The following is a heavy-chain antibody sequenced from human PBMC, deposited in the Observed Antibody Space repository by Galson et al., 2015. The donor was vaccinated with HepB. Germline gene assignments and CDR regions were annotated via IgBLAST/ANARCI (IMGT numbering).Heavy chain of an antibody. CDR1: GVSVSDHY. CDR2: ARRNDNGYRT. Sequence: ALRLACAASGVSVSDHYMEWVRQAPGEGLEWVGRARRNDNGYRTEYAAPVKGRFIVSRDDSTKSIYLQMNGLKTEDTALYYCARVGPPSYSSSDYWGQGTLVTVSS. V-gene: IGHV3-72*01. CDR3: ARVGPPSYSSSDY. J-gene: IGHJ4*02. D-gene: IGHD6-19*01.